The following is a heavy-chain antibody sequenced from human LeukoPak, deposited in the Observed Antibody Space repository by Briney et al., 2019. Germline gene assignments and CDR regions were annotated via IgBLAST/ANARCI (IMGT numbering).Heavy chain of an antibody. J-gene: IGHJ5*01. D-gene: IGHD4-17*01. V-gene: IGHV3-15*01. Sequence: GGSLRLSCAASGFTFRDAWMTWVRQAPGKGLEWVGRIKSKTDGGTTDYAAPVKVRFTISRDDSKATLYLQMNSLETEDTAVYYCTNGGHYGDSWGQGTLVTVSS. CDR1: GFTFRDAW. CDR2: IKSKTDGGTT. CDR3: TNGGHYGDS.